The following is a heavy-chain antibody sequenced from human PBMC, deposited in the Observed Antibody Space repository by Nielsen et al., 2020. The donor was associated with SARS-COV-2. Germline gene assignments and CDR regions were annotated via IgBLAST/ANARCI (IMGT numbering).Heavy chain of an antibody. CDR1: GFIFSNAL. D-gene: IGHD2-21*01. CDR2: IRSKADGGTT. Sequence: GGSLRLSCAASGFIFSNALMTWVRQAPGKGLEWVGRIRSKADGGTTDYAAPVKGRFTVSRDNSKNSLYLQISSLRVEDTAVYYCARDPYCYGDCSRHSYFDFWGPGTLVTVSS. V-gene: IGHV3-15*01. J-gene: IGHJ4*02. CDR3: ARDPYCYGDCSRHSYFDF.